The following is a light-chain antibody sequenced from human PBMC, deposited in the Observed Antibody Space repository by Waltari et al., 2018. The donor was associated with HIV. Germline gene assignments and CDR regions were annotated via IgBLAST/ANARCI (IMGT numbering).Light chain of an antibody. CDR1: PNVGAF. CDR3: HQYASFSGT. CDR2: QAS. J-gene: IGKJ1*01. V-gene: IGKV1-5*03. Sequence: DIRLTQSPSTLSASAGDRVAITCRAGPNVGAFLAWYQQKPGKPPKRLIYQASILEGGVPSRFSGSVSGSDFTLTINGLQSDDFATYYCHQYASFSGTFGQGTKVEL.